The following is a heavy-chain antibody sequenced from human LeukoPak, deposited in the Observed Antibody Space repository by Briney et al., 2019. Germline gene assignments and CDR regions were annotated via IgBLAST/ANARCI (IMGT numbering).Heavy chain of an antibody. CDR1: GFTFSSYG. Sequence: GGSLRLSCAASGFTFSSYGMHWVRQAPGKGLEWVAVISYDGSNKYYADSVKGRFTISRDNSKNTLYLQMNSLRAEDTAVYYCARDLSSTSSWATVPDYWGQGTLVTVSS. CDR3: ARDLSSTSSWATVPDY. D-gene: IGHD2-2*01. J-gene: IGHJ4*02. CDR2: ISYDGSNK. V-gene: IGHV3-30*19.